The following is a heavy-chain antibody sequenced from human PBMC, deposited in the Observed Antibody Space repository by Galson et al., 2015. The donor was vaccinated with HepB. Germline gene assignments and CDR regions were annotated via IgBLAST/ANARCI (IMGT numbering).Heavy chain of an antibody. J-gene: IGHJ6*02. CDR3: ARDRIIAAAGTSGYYYYGMDV. D-gene: IGHD6-13*01. Sequence: SETLSLTCTVSGGSISSYYWSWIRQPPGKGLEWIGYIYYSGSTNYNPSLKSRVTISVDTSKNQFSLKLSSVTAADTAAYYCARDRIIAAAGTSGYYYYGMDVWGQGTTVTVSS. V-gene: IGHV4-59*01. CDR1: GGSISSYY. CDR2: IYYSGST.